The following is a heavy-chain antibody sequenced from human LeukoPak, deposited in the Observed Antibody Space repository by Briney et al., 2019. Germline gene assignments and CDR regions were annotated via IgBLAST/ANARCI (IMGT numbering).Heavy chain of an antibody. CDR3: SKDLTSDFGGDLDP. CDR2: ITSSSSTI. V-gene: IGHV3-48*04. Sequence: GGSLRLSCAASGFPFSSYSMNWVRQAPGKGLEWVSYITSSSSTIYYADSVKGRFTISRDNARDSLYLQMNSLTAEDTAVYYCSKDLTSDFGGDLDPWGQGTLVTVSS. D-gene: IGHD3-10*01. J-gene: IGHJ5*02. CDR1: GFPFSSYS.